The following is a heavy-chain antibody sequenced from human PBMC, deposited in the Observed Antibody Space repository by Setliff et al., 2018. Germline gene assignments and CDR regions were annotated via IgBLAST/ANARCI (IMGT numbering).Heavy chain of an antibody. Sequence: GASVKVSCKTSGFRFTSFGFSWVRQAPGQGLEWMGWISPYSGESNYAQKFQDRLTVTADTSTKTTYMELRSLTSDDTAVDFCTTSRAPRVVLAADFDLWGQGTLVTVSS. V-gene: IGHV1-18*01. CDR1: GFRFTSFG. J-gene: IGHJ4*02. CDR3: TTSRAPRVVLAADFDL. D-gene: IGHD2-21*01. CDR2: ISPYSGES.